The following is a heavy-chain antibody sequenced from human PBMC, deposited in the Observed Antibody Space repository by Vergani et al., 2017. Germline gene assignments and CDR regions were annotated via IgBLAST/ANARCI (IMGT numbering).Heavy chain of an antibody. CDR2: IYHSGST. D-gene: IGHD1/OR15-1a*01. CDR1: GGSISSGGYS. J-gene: IGHJ6*02. CDR3: ASRDQLTMGMDV. Sequence: QVQLQQWGAGLLKPSETLSLTCAVYGGSISSGGYSWSWIRQPPGKGLEWIGYIYHSGSTYYNPSLKSRVTIAVDRSKNQFSLKLSSVTAADTAVYYCASRDQLTMGMDVWGQGTTVTVSS. V-gene: IGHV4-30-2*01.